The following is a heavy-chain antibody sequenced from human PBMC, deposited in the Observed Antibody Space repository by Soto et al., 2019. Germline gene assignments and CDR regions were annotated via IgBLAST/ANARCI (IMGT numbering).Heavy chain of an antibody. J-gene: IGHJ6*03. V-gene: IGHV5-51*01. CDR3: ARSPDDDNYYYYMDV. Sequence: GESLKISCKGSGYSFTSYWIGWVRQMPGKGLEWMGIIYPGDSDTRYSPSFQGQVTISADKSISTAYLQWSSLKASDTAMYYCARSPDDDNYYYYMDVWGKGTTVTVSS. CDR1: GYSFTSYW. CDR2: IYPGDSDT. D-gene: IGHD3-9*01.